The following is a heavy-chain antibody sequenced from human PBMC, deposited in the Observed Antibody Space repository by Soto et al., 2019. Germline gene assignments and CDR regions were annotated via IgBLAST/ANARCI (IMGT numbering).Heavy chain of an antibody. D-gene: IGHD3-9*01. CDR2: IYYSGST. CDR1: GGSISSGDYY. J-gene: IGHJ6*02. V-gene: IGHV4-30-4*01. CDR3: ARDHYVYDILTGYGYYYGMDG. Sequence: SETLSLTCTVSGGSISSGDYYWSWIRQPPGKGLEWIGYIYYSGSTYYNPSLESRVTISVDTSKNQFSLKLSSVTAADTAVYYCARDHYVYDILTGYGYYYGMDGWGQGTTVTVSS.